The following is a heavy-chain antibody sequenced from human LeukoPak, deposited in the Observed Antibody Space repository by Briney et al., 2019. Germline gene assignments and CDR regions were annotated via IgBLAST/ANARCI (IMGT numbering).Heavy chain of an antibody. V-gene: IGHV1-2*02. CDR1: GYTFTGYY. J-gene: IGHJ6*03. D-gene: IGHD3-9*01. CDR3: ARSPTARAPTYYDILTGYYSSLDYYYYMDV. Sequence: ASVKVSCKASGYTFTGYYMHWVRQAPGQGLEWMGWINPNSGGTNYAQKFQGRVTMTRDTSISTAYMELSRLRSDDTAVYYCARSPTARAPTYYDILTGYYSSLDYYYYMDVWGKGTTVTVSS. CDR2: INPNSGGT.